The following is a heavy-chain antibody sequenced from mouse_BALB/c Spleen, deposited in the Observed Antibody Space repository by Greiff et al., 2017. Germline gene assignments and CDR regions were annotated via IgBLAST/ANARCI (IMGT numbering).Heavy chain of an antibody. CDR1: GFTFSSYT. Sequence: EVKLLESGGGLVQPGGSLKLSCAASGFTFSSYTMSWVRQTPEKRLEWVAYISNGGGSTYYPDTVKGRFTISRDNAKNTLYLQMSSLKSEDTAMYYCARPYYYGSSYDWFAYWGQGTLVTVSA. J-gene: IGHJ3*01. CDR3: ARPYYYGSSYDWFAY. D-gene: IGHD1-1*01. CDR2: ISNGGGST. V-gene: IGHV5-12-2*01.